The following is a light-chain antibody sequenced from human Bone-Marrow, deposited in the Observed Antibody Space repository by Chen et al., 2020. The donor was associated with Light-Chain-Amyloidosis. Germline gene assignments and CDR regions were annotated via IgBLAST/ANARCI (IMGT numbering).Light chain of an antibody. V-gene: IGKV1-5*03. CDR2: KAS. Sequence: DIQMTQSPSTLSASVGDRVTITCRASQSISSWLAWYQQKPGKAPKLLIYKASSLESGVPSRFSGSGSGTEFTLTISSLQPEDFATYYCQQSYITPQVTFGGGTKVEIK. CDR3: QQSYITPQVT. CDR1: QSISSW. J-gene: IGKJ4*01.